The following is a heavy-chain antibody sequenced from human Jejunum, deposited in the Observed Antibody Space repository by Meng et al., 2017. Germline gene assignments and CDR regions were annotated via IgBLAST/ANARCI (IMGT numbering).Heavy chain of an antibody. CDR1: GGSVGRAGYQ. D-gene: IGHD1-26*01. CDR3: ARDSMGSLDY. J-gene: IGHJ4*02. CDR2: ANT. V-gene: IGHV4-61*08. Sequence: HVQLQELVPGLVRPSETLSLICTVSGGSVGRAGYQWGWIRQPPGRGLEWIGYANTNYNPSLKRRVTISLDTSRNLFSLSLTSVTAADTAVYYCARDSMGSLDYWGQGILVTASS.